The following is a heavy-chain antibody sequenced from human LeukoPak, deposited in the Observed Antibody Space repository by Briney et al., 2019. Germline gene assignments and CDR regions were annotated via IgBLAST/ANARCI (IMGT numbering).Heavy chain of an antibody. CDR3: ARVEITMVRGPDRVDY. Sequence: ASVKVSCKASGYTFTSYGISWVRQAPGQGLEWMGWISAYNGNTNYAQKLQGRVTMTTDTSTSIAYMELRSLRSDDTAVYYCARVEITMVRGPDRVDYWGQGTLVTVSS. CDR2: ISAYNGNT. D-gene: IGHD3-10*01. J-gene: IGHJ4*02. V-gene: IGHV1-18*04. CDR1: GYTFTSYG.